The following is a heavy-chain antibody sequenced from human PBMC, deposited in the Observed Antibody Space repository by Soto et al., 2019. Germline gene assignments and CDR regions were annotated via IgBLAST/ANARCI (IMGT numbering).Heavy chain of an antibody. Sequence: SHTLSLPCAILGNSVSSNSAALNFIKKSPSRGLEWLGRTYYRSKWYSDYGISVRGRISITPDTSKNLFSLQLNSVTPEDTAVYYCARYTSNWYLDTWGQGTLVTVSS. J-gene: IGHJ5*02. CDR1: GNSVSSNSAA. D-gene: IGHD6-13*01. CDR3: ARYTSNWYLDT. CDR2: TYYRSKWYS. V-gene: IGHV6-1*01.